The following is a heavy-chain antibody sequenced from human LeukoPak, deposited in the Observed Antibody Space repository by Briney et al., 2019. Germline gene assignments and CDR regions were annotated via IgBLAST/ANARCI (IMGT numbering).Heavy chain of an antibody. J-gene: IGHJ4*02. V-gene: IGHV4-39*07. CDR1: GGSISSSSYY. D-gene: IGHD7-27*01. CDR3: ARDGETGHFDY. Sequence: SETLSLTCTVSGGSISSSSYYWGWIRQPPGKGLEWIGSIYYSGSTNYNPSLKSRVTISVDTSKNQFSLKLNSVTAADTAVYYCARDGETGHFDYWGQGTLVTVSS. CDR2: IYYSGST.